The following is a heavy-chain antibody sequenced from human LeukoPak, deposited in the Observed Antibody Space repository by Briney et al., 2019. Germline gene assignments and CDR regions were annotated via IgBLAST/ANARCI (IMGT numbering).Heavy chain of an antibody. CDR3: ARESGGDYRQFDY. CDR1: GGSISSYY. Sequence: SETLSLTCTVSGGSISSYYWSWIRQPPGKGLEWIGYIYYSGSTNYNPSLKSRVTISVDTSKNQFSLKLSSVTAADTAVYYCARESGGDYRQFDYWGQGTLVTVSS. D-gene: IGHD4-17*01. CDR2: IYYSGST. J-gene: IGHJ4*02. V-gene: IGHV4-59*01.